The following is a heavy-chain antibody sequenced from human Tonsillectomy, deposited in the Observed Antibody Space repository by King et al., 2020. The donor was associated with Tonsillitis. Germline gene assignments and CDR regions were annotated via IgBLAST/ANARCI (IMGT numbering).Heavy chain of an antibody. D-gene: IGHD6-13*01. V-gene: IGHV4-38-2*01. J-gene: IGHJ4*02. CDR1: GYSISSGYF. Sequence: LQLQESGPGLVEPSETLSLSCAVSGYSISSGYFWGWIRQPPGKGLEWIGSFYDSGDTYYNPSLKSRVTMSVDTSKNQFSLKLSSVTAADTAVYYCARLTLYSSSWLTLWGQGTLVTVSS. CDR3: ARLTLYSSSWLTL. CDR2: FYDSGDT.